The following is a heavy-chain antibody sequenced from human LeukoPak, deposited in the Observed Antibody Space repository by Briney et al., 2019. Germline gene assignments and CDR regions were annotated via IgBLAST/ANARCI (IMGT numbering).Heavy chain of an antibody. CDR1: GFTFSSYW. Sequence: GGSLRLSCAASGFTFSSYWMTWVRQAPGKGLEWVASIKEDGTEYYVDSVKGRFTVSRDNAKNSLYLQMNSLRAEDTAFYYCARERYYDSGGYYYLDVWGKGTTVTVSS. V-gene: IGHV3-7*03. J-gene: IGHJ6*03. D-gene: IGHD3-22*01. CDR2: IKEDGTE. CDR3: ARERYYDSGGYYYLDV.